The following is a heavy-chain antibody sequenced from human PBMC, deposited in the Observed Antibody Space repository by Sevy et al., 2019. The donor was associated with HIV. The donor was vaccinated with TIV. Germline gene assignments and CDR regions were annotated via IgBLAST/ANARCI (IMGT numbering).Heavy chain of an antibody. CDR3: ARLYKRERPQGVSIYFDY. J-gene: IGHJ4*02. Sequence: GGCLRLSCAASGFTVSSNYMSWVRQAPGKGLEWVSVIYSGGSTYYAESVKGRFTISRDNSKNTLYLQMNSLRAEDTAVYYCARLYKRERPQGVSIYFDYWGQGTLVTVSS. V-gene: IGHV3-53*01. CDR1: GFTVSSNY. D-gene: IGHD1-1*01. CDR2: IYSGGST.